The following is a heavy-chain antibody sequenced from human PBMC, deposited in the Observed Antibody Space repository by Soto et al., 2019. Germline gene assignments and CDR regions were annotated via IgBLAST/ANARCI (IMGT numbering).Heavy chain of an antibody. J-gene: IGHJ4*02. CDR2: VYHTGNT. V-gene: IGHV4-39*01. Sequence: QLQLQESGPRLVKPSETLSLTCSVSGGSIDRSNYYWAWIRQPPGKGLEWIGSVYHTGNTYYSLSLRSRVAISVDTSKNQFSLRLDGVTAADTAMYYCARLGGIAVAGPIYYWGQGTLVTVSS. CDR1: GGSIDRSNYY. D-gene: IGHD6-19*01. CDR3: ARLGGIAVAGPIYY.